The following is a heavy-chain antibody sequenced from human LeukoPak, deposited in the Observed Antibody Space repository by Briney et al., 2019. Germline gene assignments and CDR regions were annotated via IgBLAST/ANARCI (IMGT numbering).Heavy chain of an antibody. CDR1: GFTFSSYA. CDR2: ISGSGGST. J-gene: IGHJ4*02. D-gene: IGHD4-11*01. Sequence: GGSLRLSCAASGFTFSSYAMSWVRQAPGKGLEWVSAISGSGGSTYYADSVKGRFTISRDNSKNTLCLQMNSLRAEDTAVYYCAKAQFLGYSNSYYFDYWGQGTLVTVSS. CDR3: AKAQFLGYSNSYYFDY. V-gene: IGHV3-23*01.